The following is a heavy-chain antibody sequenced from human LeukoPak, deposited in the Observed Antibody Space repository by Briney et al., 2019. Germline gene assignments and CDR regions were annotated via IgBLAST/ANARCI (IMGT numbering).Heavy chain of an antibody. CDR1: GFTSSSYG. CDR2: IRYDGSNK. Sequence: GGSLRLSCAASGFTSSSYGMHWVRQAPGKGLEWVAFIRYDGSNKYYADSVKGRFTISRDNSKNTLYLQMNSLRAEDTAVYYCAGGGYGDYYDYYYYMDVWGKGTTVTVSS. J-gene: IGHJ6*03. D-gene: IGHD4-17*01. V-gene: IGHV3-30*02. CDR3: AGGGYGDYYDYYYYMDV.